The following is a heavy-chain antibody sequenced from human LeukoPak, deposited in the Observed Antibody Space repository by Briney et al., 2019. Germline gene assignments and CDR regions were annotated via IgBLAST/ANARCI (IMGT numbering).Heavy chain of an antibody. J-gene: IGHJ3*02. V-gene: IGHV4-34*01. CDR3: ARGRTLLRFLEWLLSDAFDI. D-gene: IGHD3-3*01. CDR2: INHSGST. CDR1: GGSFSGYY. Sequence: PSETLSLTCAVYGGSFSGYYWSWIRQPPGKGLEWIGEINHSGSTNYNPSIKSRVTISVDTSKNQFSLKLSSVTAADTAVYYCARGRTLLRFLEWLLSDAFDIWGQGTMVTVSS.